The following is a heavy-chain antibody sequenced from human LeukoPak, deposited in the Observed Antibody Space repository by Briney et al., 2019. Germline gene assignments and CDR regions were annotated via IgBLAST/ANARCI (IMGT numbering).Heavy chain of an antibody. V-gene: IGHV4-34*01. D-gene: IGHD2-2*01. CDR3: ARGRGGYCSSTSCYRIDP. J-gene: IGHJ5*02. Sequence: PSETLSLTCAVYGGSLSGYYWSWIRQPPGKGLEWIGEINHSGSTSYNPSLKSRVTISVDTSKNQFSLKLSSVTAADTAVYYCARGRGGYCSSTSCYRIDPWGQGTLVTVSS. CDR2: INHSGST. CDR1: GGSLSGYY.